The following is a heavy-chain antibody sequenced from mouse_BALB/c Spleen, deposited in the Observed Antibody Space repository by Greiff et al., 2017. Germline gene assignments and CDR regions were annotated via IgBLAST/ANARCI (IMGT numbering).Heavy chain of an antibody. V-gene: IGHV1S81*02. D-gene: IGHD1-1*01. CDR2: INPSNGGT. CDR1: GYTFTSYY. J-gene: IGHJ4*01. CDR3: TRRDYYGSNYYAMDY. Sequence: QVHVKQSGAELVKPGASVKLSCKASGYTFTSYYMYWVKQRPGQGLEWIGEINPSNGGTNFNEKFKSKATLTVDKSSSTAYMQLSSLTSEDSAVYYCTRRDYYGSNYYAMDYWGQGTSVTVSS.